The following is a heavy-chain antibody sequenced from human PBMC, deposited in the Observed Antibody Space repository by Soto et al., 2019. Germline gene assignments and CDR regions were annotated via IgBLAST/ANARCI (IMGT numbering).Heavy chain of an antibody. V-gene: IGHV3-30*19. D-gene: IGHD2-21*02. CDR2: IWYDGSNK. CDR3: ARYIVVVTATYAFDI. Sequence: GSLRLSCAASGFTFSSYGMHWVRQAPGKGLEWVAVIWYDGSNKYYADSVKGRFTISRDNSKNTLYLQMNSLRAEDTAVYYCARYIVVVTATYAFDIWGQGTMVTVS. J-gene: IGHJ3*02. CDR1: GFTFSSYG.